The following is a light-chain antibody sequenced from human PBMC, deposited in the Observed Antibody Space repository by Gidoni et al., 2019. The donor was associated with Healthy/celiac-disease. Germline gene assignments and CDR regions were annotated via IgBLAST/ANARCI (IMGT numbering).Light chain of an antibody. CDR3: KQSIQLPLT. J-gene: IGKJ4*01. CDR1: QSLLNSDGMNY. Sequence: DIGMTQPPLSLSVTPGQPASISCKSSQSLLNSDGMNYLYWYQQKPGQPPQLLIYEVSNRVTGVPDRFSGSGSGTDFTLKISRVEAEDIGVYYCKQSIQLPLTFGGGTKVEIK. CDR2: EVS. V-gene: IGKV2D-29*01.